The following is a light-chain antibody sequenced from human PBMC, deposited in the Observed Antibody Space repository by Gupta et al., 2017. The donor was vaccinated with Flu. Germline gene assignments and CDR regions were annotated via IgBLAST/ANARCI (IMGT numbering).Light chain of an antibody. Sequence: GDRVTITCRASQGIGAEVCWFQQKLGTAPKLLIYGASSVQSGVPSRFSGSGSGADFNLTISSLQPDDFTTYYCQQDHNSPFTFGRGTKVDI. J-gene: IGKJ3*01. CDR3: QQDHNSPFT. CDR2: GAS. CDR1: QGIGAE. V-gene: IGKV1-6*01.